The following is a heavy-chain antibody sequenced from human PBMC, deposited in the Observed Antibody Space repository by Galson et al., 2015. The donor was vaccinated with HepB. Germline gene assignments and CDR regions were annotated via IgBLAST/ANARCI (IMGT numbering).Heavy chain of an antibody. Sequence: SLRLSCAASESTFSMSWMVWVRQAPGKGPEWVANMNQDGSVKYHADSVSGRFTISRDNAERSLYLQMNSLRAEDTAVYYCARDPHYGALDIWGQGTTVTVAS. D-gene: IGHD3-16*01. CDR1: ESTFSMSW. CDR3: ARDPHYGALDI. J-gene: IGHJ3*02. CDR2: MNQDGSVK. V-gene: IGHV3-7*01.